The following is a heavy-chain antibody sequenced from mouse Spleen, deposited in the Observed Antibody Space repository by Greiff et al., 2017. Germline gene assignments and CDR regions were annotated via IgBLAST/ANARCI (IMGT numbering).Heavy chain of an antibody. CDR3: ARWGVVPDYFDY. D-gene: IGHD1-1*01. CDR1: GDSITSGY. V-gene: IGHV3-2*02. Sequence: DVKLVESGPSLVKPSQTLSLTCSVTGDSITSGYWNWIRQFPGNKLEWMGYISYSGSTSYNPSLKSRISITRDTSKNQFFLQLNSVTTEDTATYYCARWGVVPDYFDYWGQGTTLTVSS. J-gene: IGHJ2*01. CDR2: ISYSGST.